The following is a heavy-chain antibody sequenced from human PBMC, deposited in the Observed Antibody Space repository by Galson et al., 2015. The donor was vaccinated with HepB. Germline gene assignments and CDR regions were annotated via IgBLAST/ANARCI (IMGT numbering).Heavy chain of an antibody. CDR3: AREDYHDFHYFDL. CDR2: IRYDGSNK. CDR1: GFTFSGYG. V-gene: IGHV3-30*02. D-gene: IGHD4-17*01. Sequence: SLRLSCAASGFTFSGYGMHWVRQAPGKGLEWVAFIRYDGSNKYYADSVKGRFTISRDNSKNTLFMKVNSLRAEDTAVYYCAREDYHDFHYFDLWGQGTLVTVSS. J-gene: IGHJ4*02.